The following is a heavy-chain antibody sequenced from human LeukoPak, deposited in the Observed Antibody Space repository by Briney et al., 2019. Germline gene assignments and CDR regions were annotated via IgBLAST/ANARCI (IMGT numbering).Heavy chain of an antibody. CDR3: ARLREWPRNPYNCFDP. CDR2: IYYSGST. CDR1: GGSISSSSYY. J-gene: IGHJ5*02. V-gene: IGHV4-39*01. Sequence: TAETLSLTCTVSGGSISSSSYYWGWIRQPPGKGLEWVGRIYYSGSTYYNPSLKSRVTISVDTSKNPFSLKLSSVTAADTAVYYCARLREWPRNPYNCFDPWGQGTLVTVSS. D-gene: IGHD1-14*01.